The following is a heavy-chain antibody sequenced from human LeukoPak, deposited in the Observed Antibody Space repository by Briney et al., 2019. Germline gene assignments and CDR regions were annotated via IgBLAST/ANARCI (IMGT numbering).Heavy chain of an antibody. CDR3: ARDRGYSGYDSHYFDY. D-gene: IGHD5-12*01. J-gene: IGHJ4*02. CDR2: ISHDGSDK. CDR1: GFTFSNYG. Sequence: GGSLRLSCVASGFTFSNYGIHWVRQAPGKGLEWVAIISHDGSDKYYGDSVKGRFTISRDNSKNTLYLQMNSLRAEDTAVYYCARDRGYSGYDSHYFDYWGQGTLVTVSS. V-gene: IGHV3-30*03.